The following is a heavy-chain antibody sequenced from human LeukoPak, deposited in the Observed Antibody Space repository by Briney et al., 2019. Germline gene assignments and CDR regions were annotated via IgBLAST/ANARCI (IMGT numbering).Heavy chain of an antibody. CDR1: GGSISSDY. CDR2: ICYSGTT. CDR3: ARHSPRRIAVAGTTWWFDP. Sequence: SETLSLTCTVSGGSISSDYWSWIRQPAGKGLEWIGYICYSGTTNYNPSLKSRVTISVDRSKNQFSLKLISVTAADTAVYYCARHSPRRIAVAGTTWWFDPWGQGTLVTVSS. V-gene: IGHV4-59*08. J-gene: IGHJ5*01. D-gene: IGHD6-19*01.